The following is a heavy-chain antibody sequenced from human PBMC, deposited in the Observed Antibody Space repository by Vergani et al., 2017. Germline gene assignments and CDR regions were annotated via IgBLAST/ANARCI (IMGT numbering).Heavy chain of an antibody. CDR2: IYYIGST. Sequence: QLQLQESSPGLVKPSETLSLTCTVSGGSISSSSYYWGWIRQPPGKGLEWIGSIYYIGSTYYNPSLKSRVTISVDTSKNQFSLKLSSVTAADTAVYYCARQPTRHSYGSGSINWFDPWGQGTLVTVSS. CDR3: ARQPTRHSYGSGSINWFDP. V-gene: IGHV4-39*01. J-gene: IGHJ5*02. CDR1: GGSISSSSYY. D-gene: IGHD3-10*01.